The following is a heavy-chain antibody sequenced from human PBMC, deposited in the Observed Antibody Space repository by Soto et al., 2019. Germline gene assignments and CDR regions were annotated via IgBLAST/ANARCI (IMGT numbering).Heavy chain of an antibody. CDR1: GFTFSSYS. Sequence: GGSLRLSCAASGFTFSSYSMNWVRQAPGKGLEWVSSISSSSSYIYYADSVKGRFTISRDNAKNSLYLQMNSLRAEDTAVYYCARDRGSSTSCYYFWGQGTLVTVSS. D-gene: IGHD2-2*01. V-gene: IGHV3-21*01. CDR2: ISSSSSYI. CDR3: ARDRGSSTSCYYF. J-gene: IGHJ4*02.